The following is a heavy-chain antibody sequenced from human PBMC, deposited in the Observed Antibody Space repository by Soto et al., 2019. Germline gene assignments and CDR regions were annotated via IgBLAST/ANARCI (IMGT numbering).Heavy chain of an antibody. J-gene: IGHJ6*01. D-gene: IGHD2-2*01. CDR2: IYYSGST. CDR1: GGSVSDGGGY. Sequence: SQPLCLSWTVAGGSVSDGGGYWSWIRQPPGKGLEWIGYIYYSGSTNYNPSLKSRVTISVDTSKNQFSLKLSSVTAADTAVYYCARGGIVVVTADTSYGTAVWGQGTTVTVSP. CDR3: ARGGIVVVTADTSYGTAV. V-gene: IGHV4-61*08.